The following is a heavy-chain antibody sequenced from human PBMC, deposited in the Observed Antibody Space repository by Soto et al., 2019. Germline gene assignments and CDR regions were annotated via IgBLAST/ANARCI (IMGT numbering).Heavy chain of an antibody. V-gene: IGHV4-30-4*01. D-gene: IGHD2-8*01. CDR1: GVTRSPGGYY. J-gene: IGHJ4*02. CDR3: ASRPGYSYHGVCYNHLAY. CDR2: IYYSGST. Sequence: SQALSPPCHVSGVTRSPGGYYWSWIRHPPTTGPEWMGYIYYSGSTYYNPTLRSRLTISVDTSKNQFSLKLSSVTAADTAVYYCASRPGYSYHGVCYNHLAYWFQATLVT.